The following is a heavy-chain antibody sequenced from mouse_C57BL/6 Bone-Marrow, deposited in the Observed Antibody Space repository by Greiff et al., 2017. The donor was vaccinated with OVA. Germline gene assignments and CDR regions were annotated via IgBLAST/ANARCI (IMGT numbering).Heavy chain of an antibody. J-gene: IGHJ1*03. CDR3: ARRGSYYDGSSWWYFDV. CDR2: IYPGSGST. CDR1: GYTFTSYW. V-gene: IGHV1-55*01. Sequence: VQLQQPGAELVKPGASVKMSCKASGYTFTSYWITWVKQRPGQGLEWIGDIYPGSGSTNYNEKFKSKATLTVDTSSSTAYMQLSSLTSEDSAVYYCARRGSYYDGSSWWYFDVWGTGTTVTVSS. D-gene: IGHD1-1*01.